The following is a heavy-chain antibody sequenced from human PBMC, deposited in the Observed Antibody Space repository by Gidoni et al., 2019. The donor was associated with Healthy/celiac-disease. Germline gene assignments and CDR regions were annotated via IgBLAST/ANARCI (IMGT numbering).Heavy chain of an antibody. D-gene: IGHD3-22*01. CDR2: ISYDGSNK. CDR3: ARDRGAYYDSRHFDY. CDR1: GFTFSSYA. J-gene: IGHJ4*02. V-gene: IGHV3-30-3*01. Sequence: QVQLVESGGGVVKPGRSLRLSCAASGFTFSSYAMQWVRQAPGKGLECGAVISYDGSNKYYAYSLKVRFTISRDNSKNTLYLQMNSLRAEDTAVYYCARDRGAYYDSRHFDYWGQGTLVTVSS.